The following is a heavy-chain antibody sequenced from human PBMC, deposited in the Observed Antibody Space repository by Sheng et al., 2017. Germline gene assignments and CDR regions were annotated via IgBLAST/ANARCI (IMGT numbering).Heavy chain of an antibody. D-gene: IGHD3-22*01. J-gene: IGHJ4*02. V-gene: IGHV4-38-2*02. Sequence: QVQLQESGPGLVKAVGDAVPHLQCVWLFHQQWILLGLDPAAPREGLEWIGSIYQSGSTYYTPSLNSRVIISLDISKNQFSLKLRAVTATDTAVYYCARLEGSGSADSWGQGTLVIVSS. CDR3: ARLEGSGSADS. CDR1: LFHQQWIL. CDR2: IYQSGST.